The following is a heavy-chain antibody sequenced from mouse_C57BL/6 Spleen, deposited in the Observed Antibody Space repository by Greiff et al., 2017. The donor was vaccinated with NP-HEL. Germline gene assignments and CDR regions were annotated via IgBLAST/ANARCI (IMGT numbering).Heavy chain of an antibody. CDR1: GFNITDDY. CDR3: TTRDY. V-gene: IGHV14-4*01. J-gene: IGHJ4*01. CDR2: IDPENGDT. Sequence: VHVKQPGAELVRPGASVKLSCTASGFNITDDYMHWVKQRPGQGLEWIGWIDPENGDTEYASKFQGKATITADTSSNTAYLQLSSLTSEDTAVYYCTTRDYWGQGTSVTVSS.